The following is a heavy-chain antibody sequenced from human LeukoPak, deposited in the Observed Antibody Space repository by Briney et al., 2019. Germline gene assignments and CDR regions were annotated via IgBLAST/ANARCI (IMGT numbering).Heavy chain of an antibody. V-gene: IGHV3-23*01. CDR3: AKYIVGNSDSY. D-gene: IGHD1-26*01. CDR2: IAGSGATT. Sequence: QAGGSLRLSCAASGFTFSSYAMSWVRQAPGKGLEWVSTIAGSGATTYYADSVKGRFTISRDNSKNTLYLQMNSLRAEDTAVYYCAKYIVGNSDSYWGQGTLVTVSS. CDR1: GFTFSSYA. J-gene: IGHJ4*02.